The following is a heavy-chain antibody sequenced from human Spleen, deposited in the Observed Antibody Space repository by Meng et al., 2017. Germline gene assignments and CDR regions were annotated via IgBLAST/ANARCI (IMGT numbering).Heavy chain of an antibody. CDR2: INSNTGNP. CDR3: ARGYGSGSPLGVTGDY. V-gene: IGHV7-4-1*02. CDR1: GYTFTSYA. J-gene: IGHJ4*02. Sequence: ASVKVSCKASGYTFTSYAMNWVRQAPGQGLEWMGWINSNTGNPTYAQGFTGRFVFSLDTSVSTAYLQISSLKAEDTAVYYCARGYGSGSPLGVTGDYWGQGTLVTVSS. D-gene: IGHD3-10*01.